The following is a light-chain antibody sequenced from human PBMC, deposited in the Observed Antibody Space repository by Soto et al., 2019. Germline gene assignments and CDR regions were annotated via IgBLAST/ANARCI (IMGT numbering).Light chain of an antibody. Sequence: EIVLTQSPGTLSLSPGERATLSCRASQSVSGSHLAWYQQKPGQAPRLLIYGASSRATGIPDRFSGSGSGTDFTLTISRLEPEDFAVYYCQKYGSSPGLFTFGPGTKVDIK. J-gene: IGKJ3*01. V-gene: IGKV3-20*01. CDR2: GAS. CDR3: QKYGSSPGLFT. CDR1: QSVSGSH.